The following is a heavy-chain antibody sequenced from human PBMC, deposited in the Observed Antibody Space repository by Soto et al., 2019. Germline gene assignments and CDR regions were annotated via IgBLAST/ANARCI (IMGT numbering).Heavy chain of an antibody. D-gene: IGHD3-22*01. J-gene: IGHJ4*02. CDR1: GYTFTSYG. CDR2: INPGNGNT. CDR3: ARGGYFDSSNYLAY. Sequence: ASVKVSCNASGYTFTSYGINWVRQAPGRGLEWMGWINPGNGNTKYSQQFQGRVIINRDTSASTAYMELSSLRSEDTAVYYGARGGYFDSSNYLAYWGLGTLVTVSP. V-gene: IGHV1-3*01.